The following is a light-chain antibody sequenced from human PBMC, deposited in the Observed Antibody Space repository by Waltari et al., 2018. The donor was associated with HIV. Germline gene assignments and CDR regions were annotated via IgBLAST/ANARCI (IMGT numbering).Light chain of an antibody. V-gene: IGKV2-28*01. CDR3: MQALQAYS. J-gene: IGKJ2*01. CDR1: QTLLYSDGYKY. CDR2: KTS. Sequence: IVMTQSPLSLPVTPGESASISSTSSQTLLYSDGYKYLDWYQQKPGQSPRLLIYKTSNRASGVSDRFSGSASGTDFTLRISRVEAEDVGVYYCMQALQAYSFGQGTKLEIK.